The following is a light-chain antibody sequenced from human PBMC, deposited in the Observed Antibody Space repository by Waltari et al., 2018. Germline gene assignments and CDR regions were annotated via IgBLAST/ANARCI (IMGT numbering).Light chain of an antibody. CDR1: SSNIGAGYD. CDR3: QSYDSSLSGSV. Sequence: QSVLTPPPSVSGAPGPRVTISCTGSSSNIGAGYDAHWYQQLPGTAPKLLIYGNSNRPSGVPDRFSGSKSGTSASLAITGLQAEDEADYYCQSYDSSLSGSVFGGGTKLTVL. J-gene: IGLJ2*01. V-gene: IGLV1-40*01. CDR2: GNS.